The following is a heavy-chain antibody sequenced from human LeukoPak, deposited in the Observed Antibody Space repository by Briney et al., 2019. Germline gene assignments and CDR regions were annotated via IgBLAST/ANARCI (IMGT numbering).Heavy chain of an antibody. CDR2: IYTSGST. CDR3: ARVIKPSKYSGSYYRGIDYFDY. J-gene: IGHJ4*02. CDR1: GGSISSGSYY. Sequence: PSQTLSPTCTVSGGSISSGSYYWSWIRQPAGKGLEWIGRIYTSGSTNYNPSLKSRVTISVDTSKNQFSLKLSSVTAADTAVYYCARVIKPSKYSGSYYRGIDYFDYWGQGTLVTVSS. D-gene: IGHD3-10*01. V-gene: IGHV4-61*02.